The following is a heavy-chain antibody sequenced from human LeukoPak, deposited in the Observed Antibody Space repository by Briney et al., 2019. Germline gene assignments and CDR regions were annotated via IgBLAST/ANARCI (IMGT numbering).Heavy chain of an antibody. CDR3: ATAGNYRFDY. CDR1: GFRFRGTT. J-gene: IGHJ4*02. Sequence: GGSLRLSCAASGFRFRGTTMSWVRQAPGKGLEWVSTISSSSSYIYYADSVKGRFTISRDNAKNTLYLQMNSLRVEDTALYFCATAGNYRFDYWGQGTLVTVSS. D-gene: IGHD1-7*01. V-gene: IGHV3-21*01. CDR2: ISSSSSYI.